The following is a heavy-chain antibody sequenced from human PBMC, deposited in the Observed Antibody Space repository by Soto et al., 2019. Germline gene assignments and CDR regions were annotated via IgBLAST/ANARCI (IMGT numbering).Heavy chain of an antibody. CDR3: TRELNTESSAYYSFAY. Sequence: QVQLVQSGPEVKMPGASVKVSCKTPGYPFTAYGFAWLRQAPGQRPEWMGWVSTNDDRTNYAQKFQGRVTMTTDRSTTTTYMELRSLRADDTAVYYCTRELNTESSAYYSFAYWGQGTLVTVSS. D-gene: IGHD3-22*01. J-gene: IGHJ4*02. V-gene: IGHV1-18*01. CDR1: GYPFTAYG. CDR2: VSTNDDRT.